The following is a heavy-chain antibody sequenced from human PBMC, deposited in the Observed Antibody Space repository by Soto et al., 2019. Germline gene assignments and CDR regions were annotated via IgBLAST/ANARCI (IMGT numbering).Heavy chain of an antibody. CDR1: GGSISSSSYY. V-gene: IGHV4-39*01. Sequence: SETLSLTCTVSGGSISSSSYYWGWIRQPPGKGLEWIGSTYYSGSTYYNPSLKSRVTISVDTSKNQFSLKLSSVTAADTAVYYCARPGGLGGWFDPWGQGTLVTVSS. CDR3: ARPGGLGGWFDP. J-gene: IGHJ5*02. D-gene: IGHD3-16*01. CDR2: TYYSGST.